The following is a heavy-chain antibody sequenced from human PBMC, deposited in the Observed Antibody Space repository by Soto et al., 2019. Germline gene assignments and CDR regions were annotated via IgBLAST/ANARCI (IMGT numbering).Heavy chain of an antibody. CDR2: ITYSGDT. CDR3: ARYHNFWSGYYADY. Sequence: YWTWIRQPPGKGLEWIGCITYSGDTHYNPSLRSRVFISGDTSKNHFSLKVNSVTAADTAVYYCARYHNFWSGYYADYWGQGTLVTVSS. J-gene: IGHJ4*02. V-gene: IGHV4-61*03. CDR1: Y. D-gene: IGHD3-3*01.